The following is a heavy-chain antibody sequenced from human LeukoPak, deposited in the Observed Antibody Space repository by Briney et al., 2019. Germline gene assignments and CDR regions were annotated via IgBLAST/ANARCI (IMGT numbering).Heavy chain of an antibody. Sequence: SETLSVTCTVSGGSISSYYWSWIRQPPGKGLEWIGYIYYSGSTNYNPSLKSRVTISVDTSKNQFSLKLSSVTAADTAVYYCARGDMVRGVIIRDAFDIWGQGTMVTVSS. D-gene: IGHD3-10*01. CDR1: GGSISSYY. J-gene: IGHJ3*02. V-gene: IGHV4-59*01. CDR3: ARGDMVRGVIIRDAFDI. CDR2: IYYSGST.